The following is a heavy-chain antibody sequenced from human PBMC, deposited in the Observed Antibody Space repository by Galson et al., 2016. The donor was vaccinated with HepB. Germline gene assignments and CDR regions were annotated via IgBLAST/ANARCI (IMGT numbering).Heavy chain of an antibody. D-gene: IGHD3-16*01. CDR2: IYHNGII. CDR1: NASIDSDSW. J-gene: IGHJ5*01. V-gene: IGHV4-4*02. CDR3: ARQLGRSGGGESADS. Sequence: SETLSLTCVVSNASIDSDSWWSWFRQPPGKGLEWIGEIYHNGIINYNPSLKSRLSVAVDKPNSELSMTLRSATVADTAIYYCARQLGRSGGGESADSWGQGTLVTVSS.